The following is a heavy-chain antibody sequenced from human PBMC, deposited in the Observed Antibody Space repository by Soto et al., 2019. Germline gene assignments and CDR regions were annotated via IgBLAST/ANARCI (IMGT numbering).Heavy chain of an antibody. CDR3: ASLSRFALDY. D-gene: IGHD3-10*01. CDR1: GFTFSSSV. V-gene: IGHV3-33*03. Sequence: GGSLRLSCAGSGFTFSSSVMHWVRQAPGKGLEWLAVIWHDGSDISYGESVRGRFTVSRDNSRNTLYLQMDSLRAEDTAVYYCASLSRFALDYWGQGTLVTVSS. J-gene: IGHJ4*02. CDR2: IWHDGSDI.